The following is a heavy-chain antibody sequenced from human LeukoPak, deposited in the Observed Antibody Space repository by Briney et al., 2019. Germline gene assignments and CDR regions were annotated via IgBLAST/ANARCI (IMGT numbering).Heavy chain of an antibody. D-gene: IGHD3-10*01. CDR3: ARENTLVRGTRNPFDY. V-gene: IGHV6-1*01. CDR1: GDSVSSNDAA. J-gene: IGHJ4*02. CDR2: TFYRSKWYY. Sequence: NPSQTLSLTCAISGDSVSSNDAAWNWIRQSPSRGLEWLGRTFYRSKWYYDSAVSVKSRITINPDTSKNQFSLQLNSVTPEDTAVYYRARENTLVRGTRNPFDYWGRGTLVTVFS.